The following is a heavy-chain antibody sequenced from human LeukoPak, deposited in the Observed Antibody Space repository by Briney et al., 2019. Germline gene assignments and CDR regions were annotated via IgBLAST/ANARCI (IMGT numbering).Heavy chain of an antibody. J-gene: IGHJ4*02. V-gene: IGHV3-23*01. CDR1: GFTFSSYA. D-gene: IGHD6-13*01. Sequence: GGSLRLSCAASGFTFSSYAMGWVRQAPGKGLEGVSRISANGDTIKYADSVKGRFTISRDNAKNTVLLQMNSLRVGDTAVYYCAKEGRIAAGTGDYFDYWGQGTLVTVSS. CDR2: ISANGDTI. CDR3: AKEGRIAAGTGDYFDY.